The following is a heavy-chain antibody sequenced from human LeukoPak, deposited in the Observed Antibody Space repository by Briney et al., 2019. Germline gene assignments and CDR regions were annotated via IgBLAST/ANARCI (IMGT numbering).Heavy chain of an antibody. V-gene: IGHV4-59*12. Sequence: SETLSLTCSVSGGSISRYYWSWVRQPPGKGLEWIGYIYYSGSTYYNPSLKSRVTISVDTSKNQFSLKLSSVTAADTAVYYCARDHRDLVYFDYWGQGTLVTVSS. CDR3: ARDHRDLVYFDY. CDR2: IYYSGST. J-gene: IGHJ4*02. CDR1: GGSISRYY. D-gene: IGHD5-12*01.